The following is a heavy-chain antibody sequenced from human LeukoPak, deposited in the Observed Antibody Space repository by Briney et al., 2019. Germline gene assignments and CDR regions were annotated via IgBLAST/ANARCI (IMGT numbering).Heavy chain of an antibody. Sequence: SQTLSLTCAISGDSVSSNSATWNWIRQSPSGGLEWLGRTYYRSKWYNDYAVSVKSRITINPDTSKNQFSLQLNSVTPEDTAVYYCARDREYCSGGSCYFHYYGMDVWGQGTTVTVSS. D-gene: IGHD2-15*01. CDR3: ARDREYCSGGSCYFHYYGMDV. CDR2: TYYRSKWYN. CDR1: GDSVSSNSAT. J-gene: IGHJ6*02. V-gene: IGHV6-1*01.